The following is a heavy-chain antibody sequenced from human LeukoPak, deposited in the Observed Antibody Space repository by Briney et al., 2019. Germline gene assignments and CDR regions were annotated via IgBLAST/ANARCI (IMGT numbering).Heavy chain of an antibody. CDR2: ISDIGSI. CDR1: GGSFSDPY. D-gene: IGHD2-8*02. V-gene: IGHV4-59*08. CDR3: AGHHPRNTVDF. Sequence: SETLSLTCAVYGGSFSDPYWSWIRQPPGKGLEWIAYISDIGSINYNPSLKSRVTISLDTSKNQLSLKLRSVTAADTAVYYCAGHHPRNTVDFWGQGTLVTVSS. J-gene: IGHJ4*02.